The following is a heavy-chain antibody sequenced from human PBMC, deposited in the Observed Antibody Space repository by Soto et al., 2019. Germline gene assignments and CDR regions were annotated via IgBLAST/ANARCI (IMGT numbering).Heavy chain of an antibody. V-gene: IGHV3-23*01. CDR2: ISGSGGST. D-gene: IGHD4-17*01. CDR1: GFTFSSYA. J-gene: IGHJ6*03. Sequence: GGSLRLSCAASGFTFSSYAMSWVRQAPGKGLEWVSAISGSGGSTYYADSVKGRFTISRDNSKNTLYLQMNSLRAEETAVYYCAKDLQGYGDYPYYYYYYMDVWGKGTTVTVSS. CDR3: AKDLQGYGDYPYYYYYYMDV.